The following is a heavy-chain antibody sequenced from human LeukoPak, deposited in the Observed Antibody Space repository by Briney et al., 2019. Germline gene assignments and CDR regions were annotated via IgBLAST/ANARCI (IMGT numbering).Heavy chain of an antibody. CDR2: IYTSGST. CDR1: GGSISSRSSY. CDR3: ARGDSGYYSDAFDL. V-gene: IGHV4-61*02. Sequence: SQTLSLTRTVSGGSISSRSSYWSWIRQPADKGLEWIGRIYTSGSTNYNPSLKSRVAISLDTSKNHFSLKLNSVTAADTAVYYCARGDSGYYSDAFDLWGRGTMVTVSS. J-gene: IGHJ3*01. D-gene: IGHD3-22*01.